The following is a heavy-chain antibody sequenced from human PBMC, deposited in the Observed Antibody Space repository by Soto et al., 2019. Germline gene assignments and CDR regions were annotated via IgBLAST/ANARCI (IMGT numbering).Heavy chain of an antibody. CDR3: AKVDKKWELRRAFDY. D-gene: IGHD1-26*01. V-gene: IGHV3-23*01. Sequence: EVQLLESGGGLVQPGGSLRLSCAASGFTFSSYAMSWVRQAPGKGLEWVSAISGSGGSTYYTDSVKGRFTISRDNSKNTLYLQMNSLRAEDTAVYYCAKVDKKWELRRAFDYWGQGTLVTVSS. J-gene: IGHJ4*02. CDR1: GFTFSSYA. CDR2: ISGSGGST.